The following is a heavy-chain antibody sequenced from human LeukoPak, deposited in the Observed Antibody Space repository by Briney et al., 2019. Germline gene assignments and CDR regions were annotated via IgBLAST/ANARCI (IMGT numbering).Heavy chain of an antibody. CDR2: ISSSGSTI. V-gene: IGHV3-48*03. CDR3: ARDFVGAFDY. Sequence: GGSLRLSCAASGFTFSSYEMNWVRQAPGKGLEWVSYISSSGSTIYYADSVKGRFTISRDNAKNSLYLQVNSLRAEDTAVYYCARDFVGAFDYWGQGTLVAVSS. CDR1: GFTFSSYE. D-gene: IGHD1-26*01. J-gene: IGHJ4*02.